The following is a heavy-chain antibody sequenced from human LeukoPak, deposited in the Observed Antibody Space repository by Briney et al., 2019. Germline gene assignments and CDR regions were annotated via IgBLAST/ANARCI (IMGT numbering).Heavy chain of an antibody. J-gene: IGHJ4*02. CDR2: IKDDGSST. V-gene: IGHV3-74*01. CDR1: GFTFSTYW. D-gene: IGHD4-17*01. CDR3: ARASTTVPDLLDH. Sequence: QPGGSLRLSCAASGFTFSTYWMHWVRQAPGKGLVWVARIKDDGSSTIYADSVKGRFTISRDNSKNTLYLQTSSLRAEDTAVYYCARASTTVPDLLDHWGRGTLVTVSS.